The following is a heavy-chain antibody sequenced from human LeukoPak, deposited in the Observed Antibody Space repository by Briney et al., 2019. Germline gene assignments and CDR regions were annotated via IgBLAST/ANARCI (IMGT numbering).Heavy chain of an antibody. V-gene: IGHV3-9*01. CDR1: GFTFDDYA. D-gene: IGHD2-15*01. Sequence: GRSLRLSCAASGFTFDDYAMHWVRQAPGKGLEWVSGISWNSGSIGYADSVKGRFTIPRDNAKNSLYLQMNSLRAEDTAVYYCARDNYCSGGSCYSRGGHYYYYMDVWGKGTTVTVSS. J-gene: IGHJ6*03. CDR2: ISWNSGSI. CDR3: ARDNYCSGGSCYSRGGHYYYYMDV.